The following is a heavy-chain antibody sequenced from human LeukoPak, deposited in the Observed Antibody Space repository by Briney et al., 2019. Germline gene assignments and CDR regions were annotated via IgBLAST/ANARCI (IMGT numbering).Heavy chain of an antibody. CDR1: GFTFSSYE. Sequence: PGGSLRLSCAASGFTFSSYEMNWVRQAPGKGLEWVSYITSSGNIIYYADSVKGRFTISRDNAKNSLYLQMNSLRAEDTAVYYRARAEGTRYCSSTSCYEYYYYGMDVWGQGTTVTVSS. D-gene: IGHD2-2*01. V-gene: IGHV3-48*03. CDR2: ITSSGNII. J-gene: IGHJ6*02. CDR3: ARAEGTRYCSSTSCYEYYYYGMDV.